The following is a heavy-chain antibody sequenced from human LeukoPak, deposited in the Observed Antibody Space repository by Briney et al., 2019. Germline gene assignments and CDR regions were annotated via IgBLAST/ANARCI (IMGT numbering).Heavy chain of an antibody. Sequence: NPSETLSLTCAVYGGSFSGYYWSWIRQPPGKGLEWIGEINHSGSTNYNPSLKSRVTISVDTSKNQFSLKLSSVTAADTAVYYCARDRPRVGYYYDSSGYDANDYWGQGTLVTVSS. CDR1: GGSFSGYY. CDR2: INHSGST. CDR3: ARDRPRVGYYYDSSGYDANDY. D-gene: IGHD3-22*01. V-gene: IGHV4-34*01. J-gene: IGHJ4*02.